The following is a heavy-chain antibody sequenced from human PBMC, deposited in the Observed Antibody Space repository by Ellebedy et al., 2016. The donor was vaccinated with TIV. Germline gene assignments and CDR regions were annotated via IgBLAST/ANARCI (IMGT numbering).Heavy chain of an antibody. V-gene: IGHV4-34*12. CDR1: GGSLSGYY. J-gene: IGHJ4*02. CDR2: IVHTGAT. CDR3: ARRRGFSSSWSLDF. D-gene: IGHD6-13*01. Sequence: MPSETLSLTCAVSGGSLSGYYWSWIRQPPGKGLEWIGEIVHTGATNYNPSLKSRVTISVDTSENQFSLKLNSVTAADTAVYYCARRRGFSSSWSLDFWGQGTLVTVSS.